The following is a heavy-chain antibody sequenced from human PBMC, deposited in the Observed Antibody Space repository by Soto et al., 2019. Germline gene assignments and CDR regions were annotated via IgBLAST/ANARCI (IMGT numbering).Heavy chain of an antibody. V-gene: IGHV3-23*01. CDR3: AKYSSGWYGGRHFDY. CDR2: ISGSGGNT. Sequence: EVQLLESGGGLVQSGGSLRVPCAASGFTFSSYAMSWVRQAPGKGLEWVSGISGSGGNTDYADSVKGRFTISRDNSKNSLYLQMNSLRAEDTAVYYCAKYSSGWYGGRHFDYWGQGILVTVSS. CDR1: GFTFSSYA. D-gene: IGHD6-19*01. J-gene: IGHJ4*02.